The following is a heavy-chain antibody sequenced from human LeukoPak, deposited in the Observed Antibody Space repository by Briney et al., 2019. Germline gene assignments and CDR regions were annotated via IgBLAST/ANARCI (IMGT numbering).Heavy chain of an antibody. CDR1: GYTFTGYY. Sequence: ASVKVSCKASGYTFTGYYMHWVRQAPGQGLEWMGWINPNSGGTNYAQKFQGRVTMTRDTSISTAYMELSRLRSDDTAVYYCARVEEDFGVVTYYDYWGQGTLVTVSS. CDR2: INPNSGGT. CDR3: ARVEEDFGVVTYYDY. D-gene: IGHD3-3*01. V-gene: IGHV1-2*02. J-gene: IGHJ4*02.